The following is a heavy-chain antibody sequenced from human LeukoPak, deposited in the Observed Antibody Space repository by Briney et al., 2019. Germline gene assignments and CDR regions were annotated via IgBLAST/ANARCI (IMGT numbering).Heavy chain of an antibody. J-gene: IGHJ3*02. CDR3: AKKFLEWFDAFDI. CDR1: GFSFNEYA. CDR2: ISGSGGST. V-gene: IGHV3-23*01. Sequence: GRSLRLSCAASGFSFNEYAMSWVRQAPGKGLEWVSAISGSGGSTYYADSVKGRFTISRDNSKNTLYLQMNSLRAEDTAVYYCAKKFLEWFDAFDIWGQGTMVTVSS. D-gene: IGHD3-3*01.